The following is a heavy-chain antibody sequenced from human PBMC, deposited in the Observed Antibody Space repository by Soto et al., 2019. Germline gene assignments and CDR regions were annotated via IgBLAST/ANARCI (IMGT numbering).Heavy chain of an antibody. J-gene: IGHJ4*02. CDR1: GGSISTVDYW. CDR3: ARGPSGDKVDS. V-gene: IGHV4-30-4*01. D-gene: IGHD7-27*01. CDR2: IYDGGRT. Sequence: QVQLQESGPGLGKPTQTVSLTCTVCGGSISTVDYWWSWIRHSPDVGLEWIGHIYDGGRTYNNPSLESRVTMSVDTSKSQLSLTLSSVSAADTAVYYCARGPSGDKVDSWGQGTLVTVSS.